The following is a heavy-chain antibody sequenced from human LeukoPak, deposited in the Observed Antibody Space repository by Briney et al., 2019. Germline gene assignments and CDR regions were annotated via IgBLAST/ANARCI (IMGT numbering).Heavy chain of an antibody. V-gene: IGHV4-39*07. D-gene: IGHD3-22*01. CDR1: GGSIGSGRYF. Sequence: SETLSLTCSVSGGSIGSGRYFWSWIRQPPGTGLEWIGEINHSGSTNYNPSLKSRVTISVDTSKNQFSLKLSSVTAADTAVYYCASVYDSSGYYPFWGQGTLVTVSS. CDR3: ASVYDSSGYYPF. CDR2: INHSGST. J-gene: IGHJ4*02.